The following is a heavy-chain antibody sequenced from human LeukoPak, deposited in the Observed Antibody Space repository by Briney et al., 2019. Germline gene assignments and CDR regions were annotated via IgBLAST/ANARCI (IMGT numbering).Heavy chain of an antibody. Sequence: SETLSLTCSVSGDSVNRSDSYWDWIRQPPGKGLEWIGTIYYSGRTYYSPSLKSRVTMSVDPSNNQFSLNLRSVTAADTAVYYCARQRYYDGSGYLEWGQGTLLSVSS. CDR3: ARQRYYDGSGYLE. CDR1: GDSVNRSDSY. D-gene: IGHD3-22*01. CDR2: IYYSGRT. V-gene: IGHV4-39*01. J-gene: IGHJ1*01.